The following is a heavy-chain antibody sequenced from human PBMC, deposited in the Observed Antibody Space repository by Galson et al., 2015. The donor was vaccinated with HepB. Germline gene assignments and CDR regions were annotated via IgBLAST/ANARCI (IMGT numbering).Heavy chain of an antibody. V-gene: IGHV1-2*02. Sequence: SVKVSCKASGYTFTGYYMHWVRQAPGQGLEWMGWINPNSGGTNYAQKFQGRVTMTRDTSISTAYMELSRLRSDDTAVYYCARDLRYCSSTSCSNWFDPWGQGTLVTVSS. CDR3: ARDLRYCSSTSCSNWFDP. J-gene: IGHJ5*02. CDR2: INPNSGGT. CDR1: GYTFTGYY. D-gene: IGHD2-2*01.